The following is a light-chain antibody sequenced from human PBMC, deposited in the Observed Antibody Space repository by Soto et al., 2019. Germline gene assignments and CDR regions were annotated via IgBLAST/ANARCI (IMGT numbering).Light chain of an antibody. CDR3: QQRSNWPLT. V-gene: IGKV3-11*01. CDR1: QSVSSY. Sequence: EIVLTQSPVTLSLSPGERATLSCRASQSVSSYLAWYQQKPGQAPRLLIYDASNRATGIPAGFSGSGSGTDFTLTISSLEPEDFAIYYCQQRSNWPLTFGGGTKVEIK. CDR2: DAS. J-gene: IGKJ4*01.